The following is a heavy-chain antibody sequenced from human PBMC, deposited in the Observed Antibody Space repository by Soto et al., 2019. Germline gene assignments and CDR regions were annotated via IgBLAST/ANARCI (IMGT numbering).Heavy chain of an antibody. J-gene: IGHJ5*02. Sequence: SGTLSLTCTVSGGSVSSVSYYWSWVRQPPGKGLEWIGYIYDGGSTNYNPALKSRVTMSVDTSKNQFSLKLSSVTAADTAVYYCARYSSSVTCHGFDPWGQGTLVTVSS. D-gene: IGHD2-2*01. CDR2: IYDGGST. CDR1: GGSVSSVSYY. CDR3: ARYSSSVTCHGFDP. V-gene: IGHV4-61*01.